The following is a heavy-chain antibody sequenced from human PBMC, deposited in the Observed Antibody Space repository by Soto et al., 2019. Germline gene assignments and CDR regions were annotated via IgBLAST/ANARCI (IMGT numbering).Heavy chain of an antibody. Sequence: GGSLRLSCAASGFTFSSYSMNWVRQAPGKGLEWVSYISSSSSTIYYADTVKGRFTISRDNAKNSLYLQMNSLRDEDTAVYYCARDPNTYSSGWYGYWGQGTLVTVSS. V-gene: IGHV3-48*02. CDR3: ARDPNTYSSGWYGY. D-gene: IGHD6-19*01. CDR1: GFTFSSYS. CDR2: ISSSSSTI. J-gene: IGHJ4*02.